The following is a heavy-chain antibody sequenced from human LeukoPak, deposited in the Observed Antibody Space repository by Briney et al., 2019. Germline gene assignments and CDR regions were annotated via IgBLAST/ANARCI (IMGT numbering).Heavy chain of an antibody. CDR1: GGSFSGYY. V-gene: IGHV4-34*01. J-gene: IGHJ4*02. CDR2: INHSGST. CDR3: ALLFSGHSTPFDY. D-gene: IGHD4-23*01. Sequence: SETLSLTCAVYGGSFSGYYWSWIRQPPGKGLEWIGEINHSGSTNYNPSLKSRVTISVDTSKNQFSLKLSSVTADDTAVYYCALLFSGHSTPFDYWGQGTLVTVSS.